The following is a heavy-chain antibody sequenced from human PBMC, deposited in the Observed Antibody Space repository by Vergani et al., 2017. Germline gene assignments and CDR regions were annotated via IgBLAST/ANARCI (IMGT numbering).Heavy chain of an antibody. J-gene: IGHJ6*02. CDR3: AHKLTSYEGYYYYCMDV. CDR2: IYWDADK. V-gene: IGHV2-5*02. CDR1: GFSLSTSGVG. Sequence: QITLRESGHTLVKPPKPLTLTCTFSGFSLSTSGVGVGWIRQPPGKALEWLALIYWDADKRYSPSLKSRLTITKDTTKTQVVLTITNMDPVATATYYCAHKLTSYEGYYYYCMDVWGQATTVTLPS. D-gene: IGHD2/OR15-2a*01.